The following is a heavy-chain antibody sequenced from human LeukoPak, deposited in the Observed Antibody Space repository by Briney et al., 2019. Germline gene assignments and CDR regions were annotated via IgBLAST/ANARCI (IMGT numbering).Heavy chain of an antibody. CDR2: INPSGGST. CDR1: VYTFTSYY. Sequence: GASVKVFCKASVYTFTSYYMHWVRQAPGQGLEWVGIINPSGGSTSYAQKFQGRVPMTRDTSTSTVYMELSSLRSEDTAVYYCARLGGCSSWAMGDAFDIWGQGTMVTVSS. D-gene: IGHD6-13*01. J-gene: IGHJ3*02. CDR3: ARLGGCSSWAMGDAFDI. V-gene: IGHV1-46*01.